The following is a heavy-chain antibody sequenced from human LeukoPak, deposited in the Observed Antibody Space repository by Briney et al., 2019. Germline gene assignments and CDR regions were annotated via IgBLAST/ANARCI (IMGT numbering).Heavy chain of an antibody. D-gene: IGHD6-19*01. CDR2: ISGSGGST. CDR1: GFTFSNYA. V-gene: IGHV3-23*01. CDR3: AKGPLTEVAGTTWDY. J-gene: IGHJ4*02. Sequence: GGSLRLSCAASGFTFSNYAMSWVRQAPGKGLEWVSAISGSGGSTYCADSVKGRFTISRDSSKNTLYLQMNSLRAEDTAVYYCAKGPLTEVAGTTWDYWGQGTLVTVSS.